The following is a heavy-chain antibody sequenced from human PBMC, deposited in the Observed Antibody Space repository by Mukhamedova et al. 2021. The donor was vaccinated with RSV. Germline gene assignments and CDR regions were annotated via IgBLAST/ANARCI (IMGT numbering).Heavy chain of an antibody. D-gene: IGHD4-11*01. J-gene: IGHJ4*02. V-gene: IGHV1-3*01. CDR3: ARDLYYTVTTWGGDFDY. Sequence: INAGNGNTKYSQKFQGRVTITRDTSASTAYMELSSLRSEDTAVYYCARDLYYTVTTWGGDFDYWGQGTLVTVSS. CDR2: INAGNGNT.